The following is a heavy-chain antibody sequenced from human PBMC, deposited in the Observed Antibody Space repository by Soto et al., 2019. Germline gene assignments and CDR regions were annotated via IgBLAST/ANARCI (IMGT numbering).Heavy chain of an antibody. CDR3: ARSSTIRQIDAFDF. Sequence: ESGGGVVQPGRSLRLSCAASGFTFNNYGMHWVRQAPGKGLEWMAFISYDGGNKYYAESVEGRFTISRDNSKNTLFMQMNSLRAEDTAVYYCARSSTIRQIDAFDFWGQGTMVTVSS. CDR2: ISYDGGNK. J-gene: IGHJ3*01. CDR1: GFTFNNYG. D-gene: IGHD2-2*01. V-gene: IGHV3-33*01.